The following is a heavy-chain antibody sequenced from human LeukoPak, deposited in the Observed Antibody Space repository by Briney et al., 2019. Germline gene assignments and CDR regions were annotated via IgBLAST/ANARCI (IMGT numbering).Heavy chain of an antibody. CDR1: GGSISSGSYF. J-gene: IGHJ4*02. Sequence: SQTLSLTCTVSGGSISSGSYFWSWIRQPAGKGLEWIGRIYTSGSTNYNPSLKSRVTISVDTSKNRFSLKLSSVTAADTAVYYCARHVYSDYVHPFDYWGQGTLVTVSS. CDR3: ARHVYSDYVHPFDY. V-gene: IGHV4-61*02. D-gene: IGHD4-11*01. CDR2: IYTSGST.